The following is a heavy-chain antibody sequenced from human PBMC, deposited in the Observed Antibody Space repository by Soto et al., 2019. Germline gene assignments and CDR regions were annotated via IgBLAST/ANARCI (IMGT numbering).Heavy chain of an antibody. D-gene: IGHD3-22*01. Sequence: ASVKVSCKASGGTFSSYAISWVRQAPGQGLEWMGGIIPIFGTANYAQKFQGRVTLTADESTSTAYMELSSLRSEDTAVYYCARGGLYDSSGYSLPIDYWGQGTLGTVSS. CDR2: IIPIFGTA. CDR1: GGTFSSYA. V-gene: IGHV1-69*13. CDR3: ARGGLYDSSGYSLPIDY. J-gene: IGHJ4*02.